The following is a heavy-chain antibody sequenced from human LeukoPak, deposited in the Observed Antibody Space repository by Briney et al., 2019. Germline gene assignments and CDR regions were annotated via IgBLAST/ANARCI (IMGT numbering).Heavy chain of an antibody. Sequence: PSETLSLTCTVSGGSISSYYWSWIRQPPGKGLEWIGYIYYSGSTNYNPSLKSRVTISVDTSKNQFSLKLSSVTAADTAVYYCARHDVIRGSGTGPIDYWGQGTLVTVSS. D-gene: IGHD3-10*01. CDR1: GGSISSYY. V-gene: IGHV4-59*08. J-gene: IGHJ4*02. CDR2: IYYSGST. CDR3: ARHDVIRGSGTGPIDY.